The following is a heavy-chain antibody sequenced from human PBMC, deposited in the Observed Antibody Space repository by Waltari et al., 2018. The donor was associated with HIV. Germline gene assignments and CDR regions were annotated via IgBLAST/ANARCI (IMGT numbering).Heavy chain of an antibody. J-gene: IGHJ6*02. CDR3: ARDTLNFYFGLDL. Sequence: EEKLVEAGGGDVLQPGGSLRLSCVGSGFTFSGYAMNWVRQAPGNRLEWIAYISSESTNIQDADSVKGRFTVSRDNAKESLYLQMNSLRDGDTAVYYCARDTLNFYFGLDLWGQGTTVTVSS. CDR1: GFTFSGYA. D-gene: IGHD3-9*01. CDR2: ISSESTNI. V-gene: IGHV3-48*02.